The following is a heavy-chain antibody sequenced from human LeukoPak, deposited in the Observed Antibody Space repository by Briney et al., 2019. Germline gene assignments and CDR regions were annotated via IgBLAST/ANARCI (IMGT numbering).Heavy chain of an antibody. CDR1: GFTFSSYS. J-gene: IGHJ3*02. Sequence: GGSLRLSCAASGFTFSSYSMNLVRQAPGKGLEWVSSISSSSSYIYYADSVKGRFTVSRDNAKNSLYLQMNSLRAEDTAVYYCARGGDYWEAAFDIWGQGTMVTVSS. CDR3: ARGGDYWEAAFDI. CDR2: ISSSSSYI. V-gene: IGHV3-21*01. D-gene: IGHD2-21*02.